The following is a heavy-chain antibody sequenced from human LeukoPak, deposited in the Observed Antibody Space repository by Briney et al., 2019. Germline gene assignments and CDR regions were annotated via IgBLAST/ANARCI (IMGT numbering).Heavy chain of an antibody. D-gene: IGHD3-22*01. Sequence: PSETLSLTCAVYGGSFSGYYWSWIRQPPGKGLEWIGEINHSGSTNYNPSLKSRVTISVDTYKTQFSLKLSSVTAADTAVYYCARQTYYYDKGAFDIWGQGTMVTVSS. CDR1: GGSFSGYY. CDR2: INHSGST. J-gene: IGHJ3*02. V-gene: IGHV4-34*01. CDR3: ARQTYYYDKGAFDI.